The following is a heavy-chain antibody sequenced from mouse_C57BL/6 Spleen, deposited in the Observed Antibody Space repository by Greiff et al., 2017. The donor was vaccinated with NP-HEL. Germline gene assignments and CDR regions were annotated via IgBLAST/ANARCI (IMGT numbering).Heavy chain of an antibody. CDR1: GYTFTDYN. CDR3: AGATLGRFAY. J-gene: IGHJ3*01. V-gene: IGHV1-22*01. Sequence: EVKLQQSGPELVKPGASVKMSCKASGYTFTDYNMHWVKQSHGKSLEWIGYINPNNGGTSYNQKFKGKATLTVNKSSSTAYMELRSLTSEDSAVYYCAGATLGRFAYWGQGTLVTVSA. CDR2: INPNNGGT. D-gene: IGHD3-1*01.